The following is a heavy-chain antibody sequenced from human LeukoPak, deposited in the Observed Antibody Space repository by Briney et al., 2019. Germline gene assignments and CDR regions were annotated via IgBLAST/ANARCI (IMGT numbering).Heavy chain of an antibody. J-gene: IGHJ4*02. CDR3: ATTLYSGYDSVAFDY. D-gene: IGHD5-12*01. CDR2: IYTSGST. Sequence: SETLSLTCTVSGGSISSYYWSWIRQPAGKRLEGIGRIYTSGSTNYNPSLKRRVTMSVDTSKNQFSLKLSSVTAADTAVYYCATTLYSGYDSVAFDYWGQGTLVTVSS. V-gene: IGHV4-4*07. CDR1: GGSISSYY.